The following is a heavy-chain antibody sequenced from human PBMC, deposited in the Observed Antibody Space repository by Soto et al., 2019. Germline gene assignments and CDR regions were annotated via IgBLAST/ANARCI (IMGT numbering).Heavy chain of an antibody. J-gene: IGHJ4*02. Sequence: GGSLRLSCAASGFTFSSYAMHWVRQAPGKGLEWVAVISYDGSNKYYADSVMGRFTISRDNSKNTLYLQMNSLRAEDTAVYYCARDSLKLTMIVVVTQFDYWGQGTLVTVS. CDR3: ARDSLKLTMIVVVTQFDY. D-gene: IGHD3-22*01. V-gene: IGHV3-30-3*01. CDR1: GFTFSSYA. CDR2: ISYDGSNK.